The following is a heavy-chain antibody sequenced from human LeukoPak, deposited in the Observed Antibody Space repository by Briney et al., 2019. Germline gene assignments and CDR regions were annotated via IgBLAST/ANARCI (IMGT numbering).Heavy chain of an antibody. CDR3: TKDLMAGFSSGWYLAY. J-gene: IGHJ4*02. CDR1: GFSFNGYA. V-gene: IGHV3-23*01. D-gene: IGHD6-19*01. CDR2: TGGSDDNT. Sequence: GGSLILSCEGSGFSFNGYAMSWVRQAPGKGSEWVAVTGGSDDNTHYADSVKGRFSISRDTSENRLFLQMNSLRPDDSALYYCTKDLMAGFSSGWYLAYWGQGTLVTVSS.